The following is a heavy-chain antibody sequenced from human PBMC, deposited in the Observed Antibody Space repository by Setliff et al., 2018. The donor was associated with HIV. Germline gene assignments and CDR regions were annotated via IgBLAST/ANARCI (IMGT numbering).Heavy chain of an antibody. D-gene: IGHD3-3*01. CDR3: AKAQWLLSHWGFDP. CDR1: GFTFDDYG. CDR2: INWNGGST. V-gene: IGHV3-20*04. J-gene: IGHJ5*02. Sequence: GALRLSCAASGFTFDDYGMSWVRQAPGKGLEWVSGINWNGGSTGYVDSVKGRFTISRDNAKNSLYLQMNSLRAEDTAVYYCAKAQWLLSHWGFDPWGQGTLVTVSS.